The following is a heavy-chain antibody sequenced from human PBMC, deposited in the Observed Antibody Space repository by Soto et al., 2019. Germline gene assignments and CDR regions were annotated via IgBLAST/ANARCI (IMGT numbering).Heavy chain of an antibody. Sequence: EVQLLESGGGLVQPGGSLRLSCAASGFTFSSYAMSWVRQAPGKGLEWVSAISGSGGSTYYADSVKGRFTISRDNSKNTLYLQTNSLRAEDTAVYYCAKDYDFWSGYFAPYYFDYWGQGTLVTVSS. CDR2: ISGSGGST. D-gene: IGHD3-3*01. V-gene: IGHV3-23*01. J-gene: IGHJ4*02. CDR3: AKDYDFWSGYFAPYYFDY. CDR1: GFTFSSYA.